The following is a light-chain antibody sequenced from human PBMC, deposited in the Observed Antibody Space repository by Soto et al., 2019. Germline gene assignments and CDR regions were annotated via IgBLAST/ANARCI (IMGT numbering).Light chain of an antibody. V-gene: IGKV1-39*01. J-gene: IGKJ3*01. CDR3: HQSFSNRPS. Sequence: DIQMTQSPSSLSASVGDRVTITCRASQIINNYLNWYQQKPGKAPELLIFAASSLQSGFPSRFSGSGSGTNFTATIRSLQPEDFATCSCHQSFSNRPSFGPGTEVPI. CDR1: QIINNY. CDR2: AAS.